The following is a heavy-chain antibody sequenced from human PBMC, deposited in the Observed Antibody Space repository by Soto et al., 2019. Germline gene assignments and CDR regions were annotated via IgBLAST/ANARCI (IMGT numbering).Heavy chain of an antibody. Sequence: GASVRFCKASGYTFTSYGISWVRQAPGQGLEWMGWISAYNGNTNYAQKLQGRVTMTTDTSTSTAYMELRSLRSDDTAVYYCARGSTTACFDYWGQGTLVTVSS. CDR2: ISAYNGNT. CDR1: GYTFTSYG. J-gene: IGHJ4*02. D-gene: IGHD4-17*01. CDR3: ARGSTTACFDY. V-gene: IGHV1-18*01.